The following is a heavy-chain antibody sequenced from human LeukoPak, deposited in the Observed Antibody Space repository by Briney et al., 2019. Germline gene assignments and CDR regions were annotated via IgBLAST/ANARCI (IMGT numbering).Heavy chain of an antibody. V-gene: IGHV3-30*04. J-gene: IGHJ4*02. CDR1: EFMFSSYA. CDR3: TTSSYCEKNVCQTYFDF. D-gene: IGHD2-21*01. Sequence: GGSLRLSCAASEFMFSSYAMHWVRQAPGKGLEWMAVISYDGSDKYYADSVKGRFTISRDNSKNTLYLQMSSLKTEDTAVYYCTTSSYCEKNVCQTYFDFWGQGTLVTVSS. CDR2: ISYDGSDK.